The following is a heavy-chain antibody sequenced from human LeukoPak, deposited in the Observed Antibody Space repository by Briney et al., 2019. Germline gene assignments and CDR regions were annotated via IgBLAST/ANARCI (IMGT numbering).Heavy chain of an antibody. CDR3: ARSYSYGYYYYYGMDV. CDR2: IYYSGST. J-gene: IGHJ6*04. V-gene: IGHV4-31*03. Sequence: SQTLSLTCTVSGGSISSGGYYWSWIRQHPGKGLEWIGYIYYSGSTYYNPSPKSRVTISVDTSKNQFSLKLSSVTAADTAVYYCARSYSYGYYYYYGMDVWGKGTTVTVSS. D-gene: IGHD5-18*01. CDR1: GGSISSGGYY.